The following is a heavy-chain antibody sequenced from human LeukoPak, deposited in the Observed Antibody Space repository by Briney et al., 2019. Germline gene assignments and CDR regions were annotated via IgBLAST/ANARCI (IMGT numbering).Heavy chain of an antibody. CDR2: IYYSGST. D-gene: IGHD3-10*01. CDR1: GFPFSNYW. CDR3: ARATAEYYYGSGSLDY. V-gene: IGHV4-31*02. J-gene: IGHJ4*02. Sequence: LVLSCAASGFPFSNYWMSWVRRHPGKGLEGIGYIYYSGSTYYNPSLKSRVTISVDTSKNQFSLKLSSVTAADTAVYYCARATAEYYYGSGSLDYWGQGTLVTVSS.